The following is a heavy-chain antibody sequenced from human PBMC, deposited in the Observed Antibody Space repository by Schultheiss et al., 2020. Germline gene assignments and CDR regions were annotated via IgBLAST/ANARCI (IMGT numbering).Heavy chain of an antibody. Sequence: SETLSLTCTVSGGSISSSSYYWGWIRQPPGKGLEWIGEINHSGSTNYNPSLKSRVTISVDTSKNQFSLKLSSVTAADTAVYYCARLNWNYNYFDYWGKGTLVTVSS. D-gene: IGHD1-7*01. CDR3: ARLNWNYNYFDY. CDR2: INHSGST. CDR1: GGSISSSSYY. J-gene: IGHJ4*02. V-gene: IGHV4-39*07.